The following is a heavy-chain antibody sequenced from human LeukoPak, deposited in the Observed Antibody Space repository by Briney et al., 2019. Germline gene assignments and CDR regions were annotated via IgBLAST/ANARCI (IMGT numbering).Heavy chain of an antibody. CDR2: INPSGGST. Sequence: ASVKVSCKASGYTFTSYYMHWVRQAPGQGLEWMGIINPSGGSTSYAQKFQGRVTMTRDTSTSTVYMELSSLRSEDTAVYYCARFGTAMDPFPRHDDYWGQGTLVTVSS. CDR1: GYTFTSYY. CDR3: ARFGTAMDPFPRHDDY. V-gene: IGHV1-46*01. J-gene: IGHJ4*02. D-gene: IGHD5-18*01.